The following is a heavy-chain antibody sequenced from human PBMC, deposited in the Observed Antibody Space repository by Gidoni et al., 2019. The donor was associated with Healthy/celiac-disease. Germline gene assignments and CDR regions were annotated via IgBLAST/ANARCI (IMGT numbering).Heavy chain of an antibody. Sequence: EVQLVESGGGWVQPGGSLKLACAAAGFTFSGSARHWFRQASGKGLECVGRIRSKANSYATAYEASVKGRFTISRDDSKNTAYLQMTSLKTEDTAVYYCTPMGYFEDYWGQGTLVTVSS. D-gene: IGHD3-9*01. V-gene: IGHV3-73*02. CDR3: TPMGYFEDY. J-gene: IGHJ4*02. CDR1: GFTFSGSA. CDR2: IRSKANSYAT.